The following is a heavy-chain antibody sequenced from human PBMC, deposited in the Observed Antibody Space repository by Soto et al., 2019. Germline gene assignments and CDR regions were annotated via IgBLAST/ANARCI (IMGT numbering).Heavy chain of an antibody. CDR1: GFTFSIYA. CDR3: AKVESIRGGASDY. Sequence: EVQLLESGGGLVQPGESLRLSCAASGFTFSIYAMNWVRRAPGKGLEWVSTISGSGGTTYYEDSVKGRFTISRDNSKNPLYLQMNSLRAEDTAVYYCAKVESIRGGASDYWGQGTLVTVSS. J-gene: IGHJ4*02. D-gene: IGHD3-16*01. V-gene: IGHV3-23*01. CDR2: ISGSGGTT.